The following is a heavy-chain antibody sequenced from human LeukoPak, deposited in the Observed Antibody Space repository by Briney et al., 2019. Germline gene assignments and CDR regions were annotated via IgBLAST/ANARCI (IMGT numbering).Heavy chain of an antibody. D-gene: IGHD3-22*01. Sequence: GSLGLSCAASGFTFSSYGMHWVRQAPGKGLEWIANIYYSGSTYYNPSLKSRVTISVDTSENQFSLKLSSVTAADTAVYYCARQGSTGYYPSYFDYWGQGTLVTVSS. V-gene: IGHV4-39*01. CDR3: ARQGSTGYYPSYFDY. J-gene: IGHJ4*02. CDR1: GFTFSSYG. CDR2: IYYSGST.